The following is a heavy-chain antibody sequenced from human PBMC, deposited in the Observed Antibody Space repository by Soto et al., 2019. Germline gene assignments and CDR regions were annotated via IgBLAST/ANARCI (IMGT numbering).Heavy chain of an antibody. V-gene: IGHV3-23*01. CDR2: ISGSGGST. Sequence: PGGSLRLSCAASGFTFNSYAMSWVRQAPGKGLEWVSAISGSGGSTYYADSVKGRFTISRDNSKNTLYLQMNSLRAEDTAVYYCAKAPYSNPLYYYYMDVWGKGTTVTVSS. CDR1: GFTFNSYA. D-gene: IGHD4-4*01. CDR3: AKAPYSNPLYYYYMDV. J-gene: IGHJ6*03.